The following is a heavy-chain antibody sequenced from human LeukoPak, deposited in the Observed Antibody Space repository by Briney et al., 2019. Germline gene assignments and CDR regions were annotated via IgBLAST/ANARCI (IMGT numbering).Heavy chain of an antibody. V-gene: IGHV3-21*01. J-gene: IGHJ4*02. D-gene: IGHD3-3*01. CDR3: ASGAGDDFWSGYQYYFDY. Sequence: GGSLRLSCAASGFTFSSYSMNWVRQAPGKGLEWVSSISSSSSYIYYADSVKGRFTISRDNAKNSLYLQMNSLRAEDTAVYYCASGAGDDFWSGYQYYFDYWGQGTLVTVSS. CDR1: GFTFSSYS. CDR2: ISSSSSYI.